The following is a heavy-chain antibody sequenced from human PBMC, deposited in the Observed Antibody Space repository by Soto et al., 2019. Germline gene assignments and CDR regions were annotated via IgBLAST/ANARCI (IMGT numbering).Heavy chain of an antibody. J-gene: IGHJ3*02. Sequence: ASVKVSCKASGYTFTSYGIGWVRQATGQGLEWMGWMNPNSGNTGYAQKFQGRVTMTRNTSISTAYMELSSLRSEDTAVYYCARGGREYYCGGDCYSGLRSSDAFDIWGQGTMVTVSS. CDR2: MNPNSGNT. D-gene: IGHD2-21*01. CDR3: ARGGREYYCGGDCYSGLRSSDAFDI. CDR1: GYTFTSYG. V-gene: IGHV1-8*02.